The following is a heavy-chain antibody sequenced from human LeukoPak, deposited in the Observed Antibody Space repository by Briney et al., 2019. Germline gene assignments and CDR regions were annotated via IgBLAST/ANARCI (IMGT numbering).Heavy chain of an antibody. V-gene: IGHV1-2*02. J-gene: IGHJ4*02. D-gene: IGHD2-2*01. Sequence: ASVKVSCKASGYTFTGYYMHWVRQAPGQGLEWMGWINPNSGGTNYAQKFQGRVTITRDTSISTAYMELSRLRSDDTAVYYCARLEGDCSSTSCYDWGQGTLVTVSS. CDR2: INPNSGGT. CDR3: ARLEGDCSSTSCYD. CDR1: GYTFTGYY.